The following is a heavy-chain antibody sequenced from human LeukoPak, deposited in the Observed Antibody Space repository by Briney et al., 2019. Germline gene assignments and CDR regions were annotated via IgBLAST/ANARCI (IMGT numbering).Heavy chain of an antibody. J-gene: IGHJ4*02. CDR1: GFMFSSYS. CDR3: ARTGNLDC. Sequence: GGSLRLSCAATGFMFSSYSMNWVRQAPGKGLEGFSYISSSSTTIHYADSVKGRFTITRDNAKNSLYLQMNSLRDEDAAVYCGARTGNLDCWGQGTLVTVSS. V-gene: IGHV3-48*02. CDR2: ISSSSTTI.